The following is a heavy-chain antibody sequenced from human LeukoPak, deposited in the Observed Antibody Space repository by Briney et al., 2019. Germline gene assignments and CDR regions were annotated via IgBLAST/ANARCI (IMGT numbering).Heavy chain of an antibody. V-gene: IGHV1-69*13. CDR2: IIPIFGTA. D-gene: IGHD3-10*01. Sequence: SVKVSCKASGGTFSSYTISWVRQAAGQGLEWRGGIIPIFGTANYAQKFLGRVTITADESTSTAYMELSSLRSEDTAVYYCAKYTSGTSYRGLDQWGQGTLVTVSS. CDR3: AKYTSGTSYRGLDQ. CDR1: GGTFSSYT. J-gene: IGHJ4*02.